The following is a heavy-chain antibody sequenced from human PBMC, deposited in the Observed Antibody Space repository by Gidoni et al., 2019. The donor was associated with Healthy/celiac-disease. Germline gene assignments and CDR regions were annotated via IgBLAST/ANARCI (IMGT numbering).Heavy chain of an antibody. J-gene: IGHJ6*02. CDR2: INHSGST. D-gene: IGHD3-10*01. Sequence: QVQLQQWGAGLLKPSETLSLTCAVYGGSFSGYYWSWIRQPPGKGLEWIGEINHSGSTNYNPSLKSRVTISVDTSKNQFSLKLSSVTAADTAVYYCARVITMVRGVIVNYYYYGMDVWGQGTTVTVSS. CDR1: GGSFSGYY. CDR3: ARVITMVRGVIVNYYYYGMDV. V-gene: IGHV4-34*01.